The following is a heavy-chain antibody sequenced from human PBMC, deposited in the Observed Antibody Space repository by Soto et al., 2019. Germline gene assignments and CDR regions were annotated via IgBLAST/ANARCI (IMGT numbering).Heavy chain of an antibody. V-gene: IGHV3-7*01. Sequence: GGSLRLSCAASGFTFSRYWMNWVRQAPGKGLEWVADIKQDGTEKNYVDSVKGRFTISRDNARNSLYLQMDSLRAEDTAVYFCARGDTPMITGMDSFDIWGQGTMVTVSS. J-gene: IGHJ3*02. CDR3: ARGDTPMITGMDSFDI. CDR2: IKQDGTEK. D-gene: IGHD5-18*01. CDR1: GFTFSRYW.